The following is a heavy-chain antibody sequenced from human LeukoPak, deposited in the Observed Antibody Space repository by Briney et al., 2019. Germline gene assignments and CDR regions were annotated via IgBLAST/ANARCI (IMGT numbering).Heavy chain of an antibody. CDR1: GFTFDDYA. Sequence: PGRSLRLSCAASGFTFDDYAMHWVRQAPGKGLEWVSGISWNSGSIGYADSVKGRFTISRDNAKNSLYLQMNSLRAEDTALYYCAKGPHYYDSSGPAGELDYWGQGTLVTVSS. J-gene: IGHJ4*02. D-gene: IGHD3-22*01. CDR3: AKGPHYYDSSGPAGELDY. CDR2: ISWNSGSI. V-gene: IGHV3-9*01.